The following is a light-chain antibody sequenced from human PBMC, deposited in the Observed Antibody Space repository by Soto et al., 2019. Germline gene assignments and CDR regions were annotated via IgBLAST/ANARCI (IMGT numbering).Light chain of an antibody. CDR2: EGS. CDR1: SSDVGSYNL. CDR3: CSYAGSSTWV. V-gene: IGLV2-23*01. Sequence: QSALTQPASVSGSPGQSITISCTGTSSDVGSYNLVSWYQQHPGKAPKLMIYEGSKRPSGVSNRFSGTKSDNTASLTISGPQAEDEADYYCCSYAGSSTWVFGGGTKLTVL. J-gene: IGLJ2*01.